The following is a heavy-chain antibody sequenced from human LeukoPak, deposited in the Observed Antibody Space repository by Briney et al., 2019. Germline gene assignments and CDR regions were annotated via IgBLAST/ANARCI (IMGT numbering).Heavy chain of an antibody. CDR3: AKDQRKFELGH. D-gene: IGHD6-25*01. CDR2: ISNNGGYT. V-gene: IGHV3-23*01. Sequence: GGSLGLSCAASGFTFSSSAMSWVRQAPGKGLEWVSAISNNGGYTYYADSVQGRFTISRDNSESTLCLQMNSLRAEDTAVYYCAKDQRKFELGHWDQGTLVTVSS. CDR1: GFTFSSSA. J-gene: IGHJ5*02.